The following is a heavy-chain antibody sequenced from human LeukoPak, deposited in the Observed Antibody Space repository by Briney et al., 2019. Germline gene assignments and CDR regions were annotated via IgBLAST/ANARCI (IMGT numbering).Heavy chain of an antibody. V-gene: IGHV3-43*02. D-gene: IGHD2/OR15-2a*01. CDR2: ISGDGGST. CDR1: GFTFDDYA. J-gene: IGHJ6*03. Sequence: PGGSLRLSCAASGFTFDDYAMHWVRQAPGKGLEWVSLISGDGGSTYYADSVKGRFTISRDNSKNSLYLQMNSLRTEDTDLYYCAKDGHISDYYIDVWGKGTTVTVSS. CDR3: AKDGHISDYYIDV.